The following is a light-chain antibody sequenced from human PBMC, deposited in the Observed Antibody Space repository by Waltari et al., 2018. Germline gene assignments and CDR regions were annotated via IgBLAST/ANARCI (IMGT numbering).Light chain of an antibody. CDR2: DVS. Sequence: QSALTQPASASGSPGQSITISCPGTSSDVGGYNYVSWYQQHPGKAPKLMIFDVSNRPSGVSNRISGSKSGNTASLTISGLQAEDEADYYCSSYIGSSTLELFGGGTSLTVL. CDR1: SSDVGGYNY. J-gene: IGLJ2*01. CDR3: SSYIGSSTLEL. V-gene: IGLV2-14*03.